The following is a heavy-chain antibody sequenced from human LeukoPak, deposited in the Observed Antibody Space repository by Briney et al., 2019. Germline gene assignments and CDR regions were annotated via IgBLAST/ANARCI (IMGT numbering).Heavy chain of an antibody. D-gene: IGHD3-9*01. CDR3: ASMKYDILTGYYLKYFDY. V-gene: IGHV4-34*01. Sequence: SETLSLTCAVSGRSFSGYYWSWVRHPPGKGLEWIGEIHHSGSTNYNPSLKRRVTISVDTSKNQFSLKLSSVTAADTAVYYGASMKYDILTGYYLKYFDYWGQGTLVTVSS. CDR1: GRSFSGYY. CDR2: IHHSGST. J-gene: IGHJ4*02.